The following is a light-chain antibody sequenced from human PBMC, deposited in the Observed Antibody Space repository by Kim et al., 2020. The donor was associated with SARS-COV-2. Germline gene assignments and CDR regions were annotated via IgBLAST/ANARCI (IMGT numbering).Light chain of an antibody. CDR1: YNY. V-gene: IGLV2-14*03. CDR2: DVS. Sequence: YNYVSWYQHHTGKAPKIKIYDVSERPSGVSDRFSGSKSGNTASLTISGLQAEDEDDYYCSSYASSRSYVFGTGTKVTVL. CDR3: SSYASSRSYV. J-gene: IGLJ1*01.